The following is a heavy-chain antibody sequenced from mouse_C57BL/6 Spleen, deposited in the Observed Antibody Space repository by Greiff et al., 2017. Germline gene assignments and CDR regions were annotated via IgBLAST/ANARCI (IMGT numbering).Heavy chain of an antibody. CDR2: IYPGSGST. V-gene: IGHV1-55*01. Sequence: QVQLQQPGAELVKPGASVKMSCKASGYTFTSYWITWVKQRPGQGLEWIGDIYPGSGSTNYNEKFKSKATLTVDTSSSTAYMQLSSLTSEDSAVCYCARWMAAVVAPYWYFDVWGTGTTVTVSS. CDR1: GYTFTSYW. D-gene: IGHD1-1*01. J-gene: IGHJ1*03. CDR3: ARWMAAVVAPYWYFDV.